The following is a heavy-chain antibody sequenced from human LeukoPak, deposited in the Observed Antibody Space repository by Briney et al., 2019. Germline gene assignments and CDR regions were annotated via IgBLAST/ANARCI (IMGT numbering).Heavy chain of an antibody. CDR1: GFTFINAW. CDR2: IKSKTDGGTT. Sequence: PGGSLRLSCAASGFTFINAWMSWVRQAPGKGLEWVGRIKSKTDGGTTDYAAPVKGKFTISRDDSKNALYLQMNSLKTEDTAVYYCTTHRSGGPGYWGQGTLVTVSS. D-gene: IGHD3-10*01. V-gene: IGHV3-15*01. CDR3: TTHRSGGPGY. J-gene: IGHJ4*02.